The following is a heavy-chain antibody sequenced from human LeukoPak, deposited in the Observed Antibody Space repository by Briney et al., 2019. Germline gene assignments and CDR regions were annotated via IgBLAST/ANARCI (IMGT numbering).Heavy chain of an antibody. CDR1: GGSISSYS. V-gene: IGHV4-59*01. CDR3: VRRVGGPEYFDG. J-gene: IGHJ4*02. Sequence: PSETLSLTCAVSGGSISSYSWNWVRQPPGKGLESICYISNSGSTNYYASLKSRLTISIDSSKNYFSLKPSSVTAVDTAMYYCVRRVGGPEYFDGGGQGALVTVS. D-gene: IGHD4-23*01. CDR2: ISNSGST.